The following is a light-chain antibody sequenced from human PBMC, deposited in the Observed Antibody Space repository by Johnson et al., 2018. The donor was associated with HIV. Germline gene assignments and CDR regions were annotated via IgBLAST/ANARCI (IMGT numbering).Light chain of an antibody. Sequence: QSVLTQPPSVSAAPGQKVTISCSGSSSNIGNNYVSWYQQLPGTAPKLLIYENNKRPSGIPDRFSGSKYGTSATLGITGLQTGDEADYYCGTWAGSRSGYVFGTGTKVTVL. J-gene: IGLJ1*01. CDR1: SSNIGNNY. V-gene: IGLV1-51*02. CDR3: GTWAGSRSGYV. CDR2: ENN.